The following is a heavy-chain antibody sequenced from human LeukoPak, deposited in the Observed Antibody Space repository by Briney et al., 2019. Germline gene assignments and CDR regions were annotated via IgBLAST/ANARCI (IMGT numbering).Heavy chain of an antibody. D-gene: IGHD6-19*01. CDR3: ASQKGRIAVAVDY. CDR1: GFTFSSYD. Sequence: QPGGSLRLSCAASGFTFSSYDMNWVRQAPGKGLEWVSYISSSGSTTYYAASVKGRFTISRDNAKNSLYLQMNSLRVEDTAVYYCASQKGRIAVAVDYWGQGTLVTVSS. J-gene: IGHJ4*02. V-gene: IGHV3-48*03. CDR2: ISSSGSTT.